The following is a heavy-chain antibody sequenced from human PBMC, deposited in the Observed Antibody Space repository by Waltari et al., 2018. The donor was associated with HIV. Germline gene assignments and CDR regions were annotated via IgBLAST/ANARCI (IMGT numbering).Heavy chain of an antibody. CDR3: AADHGYCSSTSCYTHGY. CDR2: IVVGSGNT. CDR1: GFTFPSSP. J-gene: IGHJ4*02. D-gene: IGHD2-2*02. V-gene: IGHV1-58*01. Sequence: QMQLVQSGPEVKKPGTSVKVSCTASGFTFPSSPVQWVRHARGQRLEGIGGIVVGSGNTNYAKKVQERVTSTRDMSTSTAYMELSSMRSEDTAVYYCAADHGYCSSTSCYTHGYWGQGTLVTVSS.